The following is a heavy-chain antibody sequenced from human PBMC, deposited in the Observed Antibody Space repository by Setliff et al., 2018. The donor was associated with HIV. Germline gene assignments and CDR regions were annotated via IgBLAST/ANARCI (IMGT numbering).Heavy chain of an antibody. CDR3: ARATIAVATAGTSTRIDY. V-gene: IGHV4-61*09. Sequence: PSETLSLPCTVSGDSINSGNSYWSWIRQPAGQGLECIGHVYANGRATYIPSLWNRLTISKDWSNNQFSLRLTSVTAADTAMYYCARATIAVATAGTSTRIDYWGQGILVTVFS. D-gene: IGHD6-19*01. J-gene: IGHJ4*02. CDR1: GDSINSGNSY. CDR2: VYANGRA.